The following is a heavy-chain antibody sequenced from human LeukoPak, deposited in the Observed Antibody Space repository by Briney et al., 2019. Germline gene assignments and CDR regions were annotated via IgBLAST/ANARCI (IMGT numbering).Heavy chain of an antibody. CDR1: GFTFSGSA. V-gene: IGHV3-73*01. J-gene: IGHJ4*02. D-gene: IGHD3-10*01. Sequence: GGSLRLSCAASGFTFSGSAMHWVRQASGKGLEWVGRIRSRANSHATAYAASVEGRFTISRDDSKNTAYLQMNSLKTEDTAVYYCTSEVAPGSERIWGQGTLVTVSS. CDR2: IRSRANSHAT. CDR3: TSEVAPGSERI.